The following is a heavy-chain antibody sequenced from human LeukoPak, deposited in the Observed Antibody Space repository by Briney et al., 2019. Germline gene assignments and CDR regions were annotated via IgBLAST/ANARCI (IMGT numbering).Heavy chain of an antibody. CDR2: ITASGGST. CDR1: GFTFNNYA. J-gene: IGHJ4*02. CDR3: ARDYPTAGIVTFFDC. D-gene: IGHD1-1*01. V-gene: IGHV3-23*01. Sequence: GGSLRLSCASSGFTFNNYAMTWVRQAPGKGLGWVSSITASGGSTYCADSVKGRFTISRDNSKNTLYLQMSSLRAEDTAVYYCARDYPTAGIVTFFDCWGQGTLVTVSS.